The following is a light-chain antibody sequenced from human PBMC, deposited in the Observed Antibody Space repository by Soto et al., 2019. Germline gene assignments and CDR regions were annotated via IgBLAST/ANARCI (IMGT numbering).Light chain of an antibody. CDR2: GAS. J-gene: IGKJ5*01. CDR1: QSVSSSF. CDR3: QQYGSSPRT. V-gene: IGKV3-20*01. Sequence: IVSTQSPGTMSLSPVQRATLSCRASQSVSSSFLAWYQQKVGQAPRLLIYGASSRATGIPDRFSGSGSGTDFTLTISRLEPEDFAVYYCQQYGSSPRTFGQGTRLEIK.